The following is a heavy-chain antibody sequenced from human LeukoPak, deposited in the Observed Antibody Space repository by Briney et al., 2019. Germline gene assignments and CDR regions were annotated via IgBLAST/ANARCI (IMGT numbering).Heavy chain of an antibody. D-gene: IGHD6-6*01. CDR3: ARDSSSSGPAFDY. Sequence: SETLSLTCTVSGGSISSGGYYWSWIRQRPGKGLEWIGYIYYSGSTYYNPSLKSRVTISVDTSKNQFSLKLSSVTAADTAVYYCARDSSSSGPAFDYWGQGTLVTVSS. CDR1: GGSISSGGYY. CDR2: IYYSGST. J-gene: IGHJ4*02. V-gene: IGHV4-31*03.